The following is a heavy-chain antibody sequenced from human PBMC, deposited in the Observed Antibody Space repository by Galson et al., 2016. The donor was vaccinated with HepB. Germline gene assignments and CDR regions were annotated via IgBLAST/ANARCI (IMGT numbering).Heavy chain of an antibody. V-gene: IGHV3-30*18. Sequence: SLRLSCAASGFIFTNYGMHWVRQAPGKGLEWVAVISFDGSNKYYADSVKGRFTFSRDNSKNTLYLQMNSLRAEDTAVYYCAKDLETYYYDSSGYTIHPHAFDIWGQGTMVTVSS. CDR1: GFIFTNYG. J-gene: IGHJ3*02. CDR2: ISFDGSNK. D-gene: IGHD3-22*01. CDR3: AKDLETYYYDSSGYTIHPHAFDI.